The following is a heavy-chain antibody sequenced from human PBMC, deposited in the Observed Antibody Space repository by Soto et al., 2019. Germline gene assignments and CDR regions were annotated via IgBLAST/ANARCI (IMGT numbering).Heavy chain of an antibody. D-gene: IGHD3-3*01. CDR3: ARERPGFLECFFAVDI. V-gene: IGHV3-21*01. CDR2: ISSSSSYI. J-gene: IGHJ3*02. Sequence: GGSLRLACAASGFTFSSYSMNWVRQAPGKGLEWVSSISSSSSYIYYADSVKGRFTISRDNAKNSLYLQMNSLRAEDTAVYYCARERPGFLECFFAVDIGGQVTMVTVSS. CDR1: GFTFSSYS.